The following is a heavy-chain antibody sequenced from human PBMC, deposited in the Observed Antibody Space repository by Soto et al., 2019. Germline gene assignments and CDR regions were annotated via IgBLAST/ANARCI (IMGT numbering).Heavy chain of an antibody. CDR1: GFTVSSNY. CDR2: IYSGGST. Sequence: PGGSLRLSCAASGFTVSSNYMSWVRQAPGKGLEWVSVIYSGGSTYYADSVKGRFTISRDNSKNTLYLQMNSLRAEDTAVYYCASGNMGATSPRAESFQHWGQGT. J-gene: IGHJ1*01. V-gene: IGHV3-53*01. D-gene: IGHD1-26*01. CDR3: ASGNMGATSPRAESFQH.